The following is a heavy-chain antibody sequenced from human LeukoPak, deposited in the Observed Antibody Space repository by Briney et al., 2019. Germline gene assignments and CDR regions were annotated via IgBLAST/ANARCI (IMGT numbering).Heavy chain of an antibody. V-gene: IGHV1-18*01. CDR1: GGTFSSYA. D-gene: IGHD4-17*01. CDR2: ISAYNGNT. Sequence: ASVKVSCKASGGTFSSYAISWVRQAPGQGLEWMGWISAYNGNTNYAQKLQGRVTITRDTSASTAYMELSSLRSEDTAVYYCARSKPTVTTLVDYWGQGTLVTVSS. J-gene: IGHJ4*02. CDR3: ARSKPTVTTLVDY.